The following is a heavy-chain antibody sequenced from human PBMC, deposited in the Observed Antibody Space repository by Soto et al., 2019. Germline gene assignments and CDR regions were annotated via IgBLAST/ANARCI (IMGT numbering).Heavy chain of an antibody. CDR1: GFTFSNYA. V-gene: IGHV3-64D*08. Sequence: PGGSLRLSCSASGFTFSNYAMHWVRQTPGKGLQYVSGISSNGDVTYYADSVKGRFIISRDNSRNTLDLQMYNLRTEDTAVYYCVKERISGWYDFDYWGQGSQVTVSS. CDR2: ISSNGDVT. CDR3: VKERISGWYDFDY. D-gene: IGHD6-19*01. J-gene: IGHJ4*02.